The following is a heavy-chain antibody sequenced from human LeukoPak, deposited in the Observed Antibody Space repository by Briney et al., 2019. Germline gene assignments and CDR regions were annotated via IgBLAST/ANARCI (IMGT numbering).Heavy chain of an antibody. V-gene: IGHV3-49*03. CDR3: TRSYYDSSGYYKY. CDR2: IRSKAYGGTT. Sequence: GGSLRLSCTATGFTFGDYAMSWFRQAPGKGREWVGFIRSKAYGGTTEYAASVKGRFTISRDDSKSIAHLQMNSLKTEDTAVYYCTRSYYDSSGYYKYWGQGTLVTVSS. J-gene: IGHJ4*02. D-gene: IGHD3-22*01. CDR1: GFTFGDYA.